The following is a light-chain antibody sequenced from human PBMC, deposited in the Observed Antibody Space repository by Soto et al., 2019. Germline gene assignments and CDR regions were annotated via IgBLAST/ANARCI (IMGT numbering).Light chain of an antibody. CDR2: RNT. J-gene: IGLJ1*01. V-gene: IGLV1-47*01. Sequence: QSVLTQPPSVSGTPGQGVTISCSGSNSNIESNYVYWYQHLPGTAPTHIIYRNTPRHSGVPDRFSASKSGTSASLATSGRRSEDEADYYCAAWYDALSGHVFGSGTKLTVL. CDR3: AAWYDALSGHV. CDR1: NSNIESNY.